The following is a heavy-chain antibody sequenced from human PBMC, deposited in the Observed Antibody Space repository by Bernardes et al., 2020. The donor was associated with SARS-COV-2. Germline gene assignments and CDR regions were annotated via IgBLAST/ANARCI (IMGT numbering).Heavy chain of an antibody. D-gene: IGHD5-18*01. J-gene: IGHJ4*02. Sequence: SETLSLTCAVSNGSFNTYYWGWIRQPPGKGLEWIGSIYYSGSTYYNPSLKSRVTISVDTSKNQFSLQLSSVTAADTAVYYCARGGSRATWIQLWFSPPLDYWGQGTLVTVSS. V-gene: IGHV4-39*01. CDR3: ARGGSRATWIQLWFSPPLDY. CDR1: NGSFNTYY. CDR2: IYYSGST.